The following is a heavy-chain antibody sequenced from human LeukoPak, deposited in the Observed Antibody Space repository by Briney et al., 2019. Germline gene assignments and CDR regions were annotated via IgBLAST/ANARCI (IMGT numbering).Heavy chain of an antibody. CDR3: ARDRDWSFDY. Sequence: GGSLRLSCAASGFSFSEYSMNWVRQAPEKGLEWVSNIRGSSSAMNYADSVKGRFTISRDNAKNSLYLEMSSLRAEDTAVYYCARDRDWSFDYWGQGTLVTVSS. V-gene: IGHV3-48*04. D-gene: IGHD3-9*01. CDR2: IRGSSSAM. CDR1: GFSFSEYS. J-gene: IGHJ4*02.